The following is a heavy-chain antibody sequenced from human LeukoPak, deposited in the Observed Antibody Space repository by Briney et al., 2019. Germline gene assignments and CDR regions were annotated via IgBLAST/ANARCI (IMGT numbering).Heavy chain of an antibody. Sequence: GASVKVSCKASGGTFSSYAISWVRQAPGQGLEWMGRIIPIFGMANYAQKFQGRVTITADKSTSTAYMELSSLRSEDTAVYYCARDLEGVTIFGVVPFFDYWGQGTLVTVSS. V-gene: IGHV1-69*04. CDR3: ARDLEGVTIFGVVPFFDY. CDR2: IIPIFGMA. D-gene: IGHD3-3*01. J-gene: IGHJ4*02. CDR1: GGTFSSYA.